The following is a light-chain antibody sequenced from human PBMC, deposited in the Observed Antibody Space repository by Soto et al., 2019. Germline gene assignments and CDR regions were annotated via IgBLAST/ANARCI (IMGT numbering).Light chain of an antibody. J-gene: IGKJ1*01. CDR3: QQSHSSPLT. Sequence: DIQMTQSPSSLSASVGDRVSITCRASQTISSYLNWYQQKPGKVPKLLIFASSSLQSGVPARFSGSGSGTDFTLTISSRQPEDFAAYYCQQSHSSPLTFGQGTKVEIK. CDR2: ASS. CDR1: QTISSY. V-gene: IGKV1-39*01.